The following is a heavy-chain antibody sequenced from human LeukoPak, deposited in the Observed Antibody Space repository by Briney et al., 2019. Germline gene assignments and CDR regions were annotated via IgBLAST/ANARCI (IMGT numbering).Heavy chain of an antibody. D-gene: IGHD3-22*01. Sequence: GGSLRLSCAASGFTFSGAWMCWVRQAPGKWLEWVSYISSDGSNIYYADSVKGLFTISRDNSKNSLYLQMNSLRAEDTAVYYCARVLNYYDSSGHYFSYWGQGTLVTVSS. CDR1: GFTFSGAW. J-gene: IGHJ4*02. V-gene: IGHV3-48*01. CDR3: ARVLNYYDSSGHYFSY. CDR2: ISSDGSNI.